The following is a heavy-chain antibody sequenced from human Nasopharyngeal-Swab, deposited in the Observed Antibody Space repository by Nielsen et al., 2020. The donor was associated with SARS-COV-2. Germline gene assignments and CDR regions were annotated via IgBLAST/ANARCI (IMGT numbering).Heavy chain of an antibody. V-gene: IGHV1-8*02. J-gene: IGHJ6*02. Sequence: ASVKVSCKASGYTFTGYYMHWVRQATGQGLEWMGWMNPNSGNTGYAQKFQGRVTMTRNTSISTAYMELSSLRSEDTAVYYCARTFYDFWSGYRYGMDVWGQGTTVTVSS. CDR2: MNPNSGNT. D-gene: IGHD3-3*01. CDR1: GYTFTGYY. CDR3: ARTFYDFWSGYRYGMDV.